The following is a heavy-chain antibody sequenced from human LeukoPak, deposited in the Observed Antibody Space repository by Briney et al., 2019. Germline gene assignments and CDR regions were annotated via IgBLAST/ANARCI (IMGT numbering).Heavy chain of an antibody. D-gene: IGHD6-13*01. V-gene: IGHV3-74*01. CDR1: GFIFSGFW. CDR2: ISTDGSTT. J-gene: IGHJ6*02. Sequence: GGSLRLSCAASGFIFSGFWMHWVRQAPGKGLVWVSRISTDGSTTAYTDSVKGRFTISRDNAKNSLYLQMNSLRAEDTAVYYCARFNSPPGYYYYYGMDVWGQGTTVTVSS. CDR3: ARFNSPPGYYYYYGMDV.